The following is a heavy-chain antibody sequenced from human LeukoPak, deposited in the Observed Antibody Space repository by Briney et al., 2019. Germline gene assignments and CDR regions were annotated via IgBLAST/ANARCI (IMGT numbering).Heavy chain of an antibody. CDR2: IIPIFGTT. CDR1: GYTFTSYS. D-gene: IGHD2-2*01. J-gene: IGHJ4*02. Sequence: SVKVSCKASGYTFTSYSINWVRQAPGQGLEWMGGIIPIFGTTNYAQKFQGRVTITADESTSTAYMELSSLRSEDTAVYYCARDSRSPGQLDYWGQGTLVTISS. V-gene: IGHV1-69*13. CDR3: ARDSRSPGQLDY.